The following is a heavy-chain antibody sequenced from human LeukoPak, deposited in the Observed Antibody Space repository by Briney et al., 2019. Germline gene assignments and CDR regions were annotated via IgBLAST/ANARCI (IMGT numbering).Heavy chain of an antibody. CDR1: GYPFTKYW. D-gene: IGHD3-16*01. J-gene: IGHJ5*02. Sequence: GESLKISCQASGYPFTKYWVAWGRQIPGKGLDWMGIVFPGDSDTRYHPSFRGRVTISADRSTNTADLRWNSLAASDPAIYYCARRPALLAGGLDAWGRGTLVTVSS. V-gene: IGHV5-51*01. CDR2: VFPGDSDT. CDR3: ARRPALLAGGLDA.